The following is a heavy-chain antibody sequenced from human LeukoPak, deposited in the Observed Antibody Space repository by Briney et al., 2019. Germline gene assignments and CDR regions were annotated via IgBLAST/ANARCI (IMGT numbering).Heavy chain of an antibody. CDR1: GFTFSSYE. V-gene: IGHV3-48*03. CDR3: ARDADYQKNSFWFDAFDM. CDR2: ISSSGSTI. J-gene: IGHJ3*02. D-gene: IGHD3-3*01. Sequence: GGSLRLSCAASGFTFSSYEMNWARQAPGKGLEWVSYISSSGSTIYYADSVKGRFTMSRDNAKNSLYLQMNSLRAEDTAVYYCARDADYQKNSFWFDAFDMWGLGTRVTVSS.